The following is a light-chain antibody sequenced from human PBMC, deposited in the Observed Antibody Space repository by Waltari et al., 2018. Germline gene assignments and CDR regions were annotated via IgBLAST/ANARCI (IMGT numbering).Light chain of an antibody. CDR2: GVS. V-gene: IGLV2-14*03. Sequence: QSALTQPASVSGSPGQSITISCSGTGSDSGGFNYVSWYQQRPGKAPKLLIYGVSQRPSGVSDRFSGSKSGNRASLTISGLQAEDDSDYYCCSYTTTTTWVFGGGTKLTVL. J-gene: IGLJ3*02. CDR1: GSDSGGFNY. CDR3: CSYTTTTTWV.